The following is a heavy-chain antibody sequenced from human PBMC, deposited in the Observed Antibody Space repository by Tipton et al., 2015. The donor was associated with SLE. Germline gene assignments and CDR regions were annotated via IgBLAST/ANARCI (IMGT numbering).Heavy chain of an antibody. CDR3: ARGGIAVAGTGVFDI. V-gene: IGHV4-61*02. CDR1: GGSISSSSYY. J-gene: IGHJ3*02. D-gene: IGHD6-19*01. CDR2: IHTSGST. Sequence: TLSLTCTVSGGSISSSSYYWTWIRQPAGKGLEWIGSIHTSGSTNYNPSLKSRVTISVDTSKNQFSLKLSSVTAADTAVYYCARGGIAVAGTGVFDIWGQGTMVTVSS.